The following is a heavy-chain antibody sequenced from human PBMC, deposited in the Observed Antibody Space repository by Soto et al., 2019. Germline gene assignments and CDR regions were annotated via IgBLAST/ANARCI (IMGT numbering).Heavy chain of an antibody. CDR1: GYTFISYA. Sequence: AAVKVSCKASGYTFISYAMNWVRQAPGQRLEWMGWINAGNGNTKYSQKFQGRVTITRDTSASTGYMELSSLRSEDTAVYYCGSDTGYSYGYNWGQQTLVTVSS. CDR2: INAGNGNT. J-gene: IGHJ4*02. D-gene: IGHD5-18*01. CDR3: GSDTGYSYGYN. V-gene: IGHV1-3*01.